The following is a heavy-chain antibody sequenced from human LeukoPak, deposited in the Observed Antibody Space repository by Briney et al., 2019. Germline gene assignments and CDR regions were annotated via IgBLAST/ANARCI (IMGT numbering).Heavy chain of an antibody. Sequence: GGSLRLSCAASGFTVSSSYMSWVRLAPGKGLEWVSVIYSGGSTYYADSVKGRFIISRDNSNNTLYLQMNSLRAGDTAVYYCARAAYSSTWYSRYFDLWGRGTLVTVSS. CDR2: IYSGGST. CDR1: GFTVSSSY. J-gene: IGHJ2*01. D-gene: IGHD6-13*01. V-gene: IGHV3-66*01. CDR3: ARAAYSSTWYSRYFDL.